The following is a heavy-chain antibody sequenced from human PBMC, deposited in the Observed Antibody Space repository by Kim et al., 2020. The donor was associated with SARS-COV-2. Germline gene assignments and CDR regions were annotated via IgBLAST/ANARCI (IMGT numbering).Heavy chain of an antibody. Sequence: SETLSLTCAVYGGSFSGYYWSWIRQPPGKGLEWIGEINHSGSTNYNPSLKSRVTISVDTSKNQFSLKLSSVTAADTAVYYCASGHPGYYGSGSYYTLSGDWFDPWGQGTLVTVSS. CDR1: GGSFSGYY. CDR2: INHSGST. J-gene: IGHJ5*02. V-gene: IGHV4-34*01. D-gene: IGHD3-10*01. CDR3: ASGHPGYYGSGSYYTLSGDWFDP.